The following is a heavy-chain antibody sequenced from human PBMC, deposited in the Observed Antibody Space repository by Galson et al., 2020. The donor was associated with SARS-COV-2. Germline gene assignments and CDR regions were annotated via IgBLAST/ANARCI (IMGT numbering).Heavy chain of an antibody. CDR1: GFTFSNAC. D-gene: IGHD5-18*01. Sequence: GGSLRLSCAASGFTFSNACMSWVRQAPGKGLEWVGRIKSKTDGGTTDYTAPVKGRFTISRDDSKNTLYLQMNSLKTEDTALYYCTPGPIQLWLAPLVYWGQGTLVTVSS. J-gene: IGHJ4*02. CDR3: TPGPIQLWLAPLVY. CDR2: IKSKTDGGTT. V-gene: IGHV3-15*01.